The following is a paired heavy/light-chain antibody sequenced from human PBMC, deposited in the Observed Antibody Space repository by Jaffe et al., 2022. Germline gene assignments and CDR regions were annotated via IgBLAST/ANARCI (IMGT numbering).Heavy chain of an antibody. V-gene: IGHV3-23*01. CDR1: GFTFVSYA. CDR3: AKDQFDYGDSVSFSP. D-gene: IGHD4-17*01. CDR2: VSGSGSRA. Sequence: EVQLLESGGGFVQTGESLTLSCAASGFTFVSYAMNWVRQDPVKGLQWVAAVSGSGSRAYYADSVKGRFTISRDNSKKTLYLQMNNLRAEDTAIYYCAKDQFDYGDSVSFSPWGQGTLVTVSS. J-gene: IGHJ5*02.
Light chain of an antibody. CDR1: ALPNQF. Sequence: SYELTQPPSESVSPGQTATITCSGDALPNQFLYWYQQKPGQAPVIVMSRDTERPSGIPERFSGSTSGTTGTLTITGVQAEDEADYYCQSADNTGTYPVVFGGGTKLTVL. J-gene: IGLJ2*01. CDR3: QSADNTGTYPVV. V-gene: IGLV3-25*03. CDR2: RDT.